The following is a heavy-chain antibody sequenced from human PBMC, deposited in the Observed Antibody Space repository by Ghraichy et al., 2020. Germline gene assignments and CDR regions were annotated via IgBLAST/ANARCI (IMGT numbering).Heavy chain of an antibody. CDR2: ISSSSGYI. CDR1: GFSISLYT. V-gene: IGHV3-21*01. D-gene: IGHD2-2*01. CDR3: ARDVYCSSTSCLHFNYNYGMDV. Sequence: GGSLRLSCAASGFSISLYTMNWVRQAPGKGLEWVSSISSSSGYIYYTDSVKGRFTISRDNAKNSLYLQMDGLRAEDTAVYYCARDVYCSSTSCLHFNYNYGMDVWGQGTTVTVSS. J-gene: IGHJ6*02.